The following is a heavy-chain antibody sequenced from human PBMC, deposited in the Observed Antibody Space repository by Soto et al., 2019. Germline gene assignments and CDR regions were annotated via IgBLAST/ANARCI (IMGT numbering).Heavy chain of an antibody. V-gene: IGHV4-59*01. J-gene: IGHJ4*02. Sequence: PSETLSLTCTVSGGSISSNYWSWIRQPPGKGLEWIGYIFYTGSTNYNPSLKSRVTISFDTSKNQFSLKLSSVTAADTAVYYCASIGFCSSTSCSFDFWGQGTLVTVSS. CDR3: ASIGFCSSTSCSFDF. CDR2: IFYTGST. D-gene: IGHD2-2*01. CDR1: GGSISSNY.